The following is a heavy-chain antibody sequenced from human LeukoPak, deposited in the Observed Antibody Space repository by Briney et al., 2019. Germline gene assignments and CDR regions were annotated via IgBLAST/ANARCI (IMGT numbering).Heavy chain of an antibody. CDR1: GGSINSDY. V-gene: IGHV4-59*01. D-gene: IGHD3-22*01. CDR2: IYYSGST. J-gene: IGHJ1*01. Sequence: SETLSLTCSVSGGSINSDYWNWIRQPPGKGLEWIGYIYYSGSTNYNPSLKSRVTISVDTSKNQFSLKLSSVTAADTAVYYCARGSYYDRLQQEYFQHWGQGILVAVSS. CDR3: ARGSYYDRLQQEYFQH.